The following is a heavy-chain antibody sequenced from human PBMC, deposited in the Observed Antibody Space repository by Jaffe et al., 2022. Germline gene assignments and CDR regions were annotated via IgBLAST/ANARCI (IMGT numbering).Heavy chain of an antibody. Sequence: EVQLVESGGGLVQPGGSLRLSCAASGFTFSSYWMSWVRQAPGKGLEWVANIKQDGSEKYYVDSVKGRFTISRDNAKNSLYLQMNSLRAEDTAVYYCARARHGFGYSSSWYNWFDPWGQGTLVTVSS. CDR2: IKQDGSEK. D-gene: IGHD6-13*01. J-gene: IGHJ5*02. V-gene: IGHV3-7*01. CDR1: GFTFSSYW. CDR3: ARARHGFGYSSSWYNWFDP.